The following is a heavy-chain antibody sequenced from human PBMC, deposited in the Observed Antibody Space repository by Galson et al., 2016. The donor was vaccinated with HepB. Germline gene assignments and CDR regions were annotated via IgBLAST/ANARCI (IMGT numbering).Heavy chain of an antibody. CDR3: ARGGGNVYGMDV. CDR1: GDSISIYY. J-gene: IGHJ6*02. CDR2: IYCDGST. V-gene: IGHV4-59*01. D-gene: IGHD1-1*01. Sequence: ETLSLTCTISGDSISIYYWSWIRQPPGRALEWIGYIYCDGSTNYNPSLKSRVTISVDPSKNQFSLNLSSVTAADTAVYHCARGGGNVYGMDVWGQGTTVTVSS.